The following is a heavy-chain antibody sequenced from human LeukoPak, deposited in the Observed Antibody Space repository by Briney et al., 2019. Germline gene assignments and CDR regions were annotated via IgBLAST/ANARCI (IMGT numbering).Heavy chain of an antibody. CDR2: IIPIFGTA. D-gene: IGHD2-15*01. CDR1: GGTFSSYA. CDR3: ARLLPNTLPGLPYNYHYLDV. Sequence: VASVKVSCKASGGTFSSYAISWVRQAPGQGLEWMGRIIPIFGTANYAQKFQGRVTITTDESTSTAYMELSSLRSEDTAVYYCARLLPNTLPGLPYNYHYLDVWGKGTTVTVSS. V-gene: IGHV1-69*05. J-gene: IGHJ6*03.